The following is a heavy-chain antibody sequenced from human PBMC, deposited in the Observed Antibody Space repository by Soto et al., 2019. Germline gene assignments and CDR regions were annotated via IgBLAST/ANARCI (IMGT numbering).Heavy chain of an antibody. CDR3: ASAPTGIFGVVPS. J-gene: IGHJ4*01. V-gene: IGHV4-31*03. CDR2: IYYSWGT. CDR1: GGSISSGCYY. Sequence: SETLSLTCTVSGGSISSGCYYWSWIQHHPGKGLEWIGYIYYSWGTYYNPSLKSRVTISVDTSKNQFSLKLRSVTSADTAVYYCASAPTGIFGVVPSWGHGTRVTVSS. D-gene: IGHD3-3*01.